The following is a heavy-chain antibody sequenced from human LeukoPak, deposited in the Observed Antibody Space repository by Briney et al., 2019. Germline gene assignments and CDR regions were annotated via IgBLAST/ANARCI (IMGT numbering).Heavy chain of an antibody. CDR3: AGVWELPLYDAFDI. Sequence: MPSETLSLTCTVSGGSISSYYWNWIRLPPGKGLEWIGYIYYTGNTNYNPSLKSRVTISVDTSKNQFSLKLSSVTAADTAVYYCAGVWELPLYDAFDIWGQGTMVTVSS. CDR2: IYYTGNT. D-gene: IGHD1-26*01. V-gene: IGHV4-59*08. CDR1: GGSISSYY. J-gene: IGHJ3*02.